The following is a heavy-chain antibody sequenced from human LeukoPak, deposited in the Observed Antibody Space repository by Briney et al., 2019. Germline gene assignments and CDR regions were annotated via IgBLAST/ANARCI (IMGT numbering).Heavy chain of an antibody. V-gene: IGHV3-7*01. D-gene: IGHD1-26*01. Sequence: GGSLRLSCAASGFTFSSYWMNWVRQAPGKGLEWVANIKKDGSEKYYVDSVKGRFTISRDNAKNSLYLQMNSLRAEDTAVYYCGSGSYFRLGDYWGQGTLVTVSS. J-gene: IGHJ4*02. CDR1: GFTFSSYW. CDR2: IKKDGSEK. CDR3: GSGSYFRLGDY.